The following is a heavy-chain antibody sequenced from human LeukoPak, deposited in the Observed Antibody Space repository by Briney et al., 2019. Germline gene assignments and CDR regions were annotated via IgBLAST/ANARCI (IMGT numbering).Heavy chain of an antibody. D-gene: IGHD3-22*01. J-gene: IGHJ4*02. CDR3: ARPNYYDSSGYLPFDY. CDR2: IIPILGIA. Sequence: GSSVKVSCKASGGTLSSYAISWVRQAPGQGLEWMGRIIPILGIANYAQKFQGRVTITADKSTSTAYMELSSLRSEDTAVYYCARPNYYDSSGYLPFDYWGQGTLVTVSS. V-gene: IGHV1-69*04. CDR1: GGTLSSYA.